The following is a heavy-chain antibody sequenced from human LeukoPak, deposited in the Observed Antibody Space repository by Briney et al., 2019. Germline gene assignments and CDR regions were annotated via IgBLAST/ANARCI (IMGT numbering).Heavy chain of an antibody. V-gene: IGHV1-8*01. J-gene: IGHJ4*02. Sequence: ASVKVSCKASGYTFTSYDINWVRQATGQGLEWMGWMNPNSGNTGYAQKFQGRVTMTRNTSISTAYMELSSLRSEDTAVYYCARGSGAYYYGSGSHDYWGQGTLVTVSS. D-gene: IGHD3-10*01. CDR1: GYTFTSYD. CDR2: MNPNSGNT. CDR3: ARGSGAYYYGSGSHDY.